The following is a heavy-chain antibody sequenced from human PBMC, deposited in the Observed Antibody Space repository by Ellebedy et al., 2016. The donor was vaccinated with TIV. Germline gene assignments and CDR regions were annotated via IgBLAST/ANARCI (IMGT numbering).Heavy chain of an antibody. CDR1: GFTFSRNW. CDR3: ARDVWGGGWA. CDR2: IKQDGSEK. D-gene: IGHD6-19*01. V-gene: IGHV3-7*01. J-gene: IGHJ5*02. Sequence: ESLKISCEASGFTFSRNWNSWFRLAPGKGLEWVDNIKQDGSEKYYVDSVKGRFTISRDNAKNSVYLQLSSLGAEDTAVYYCARDVWGGGWAWGQGTPVTVSS.